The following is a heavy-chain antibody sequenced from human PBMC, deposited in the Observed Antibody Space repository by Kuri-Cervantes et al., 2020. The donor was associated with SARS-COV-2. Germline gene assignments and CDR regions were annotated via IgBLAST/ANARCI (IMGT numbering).Heavy chain of an antibody. CDR3: ARCPNSSGWYGLFDY. D-gene: IGHD6-19*01. CDR2: IIPIFGTA. Sequence: SVKVSCKASGGTFSSYAISWVRQAPGQGLEWMGGIIPIFGTANYAQKFQGRVTITADKSTSTAYMELSSLRSEDTAVYYCARCPNSSGWYGLFDYWGQGTLVTVSS. CDR1: GGTFSSYA. V-gene: IGHV1-69*06. J-gene: IGHJ4*02.